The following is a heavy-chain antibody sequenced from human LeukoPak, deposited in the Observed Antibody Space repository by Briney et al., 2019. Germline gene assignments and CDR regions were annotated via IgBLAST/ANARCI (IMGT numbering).Heavy chain of an antibody. V-gene: IGHV1-3*01. Sequence: ASVKVSCKAPGYTFTSYAMHWVRQAPGQRLEWMGWTNAGNGNTKYSQKFQGRVTITRDTSASTAYMELSSLRSEDTAVYYCASPLTSITNTMIAHWGQGTLVTVSS. CDR3: ASPLTSITNTMIAH. CDR2: TNAGNGNT. D-gene: IGHD3-22*01. J-gene: IGHJ4*02. CDR1: GYTFTSYA.